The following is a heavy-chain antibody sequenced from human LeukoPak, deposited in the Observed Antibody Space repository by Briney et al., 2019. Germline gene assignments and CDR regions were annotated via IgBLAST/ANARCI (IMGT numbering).Heavy chain of an antibody. D-gene: IGHD5-24*01. CDR1: GFTFSNYA. J-gene: IGHJ5*02. V-gene: IGHV3-23*01. CDR3: AKDQRATISTSNWFDP. Sequence: SGGSLRLSCGAAGFTFSNYAMNWVRQAPGKGLEWVSGISGSGGTTYYADSVKGRFTISRDNSKNTLYVQMNSLRVEDTAVYYCAKDQRATISTSNWFDPWGQGTLVTVSS. CDR2: ISGSGGTT.